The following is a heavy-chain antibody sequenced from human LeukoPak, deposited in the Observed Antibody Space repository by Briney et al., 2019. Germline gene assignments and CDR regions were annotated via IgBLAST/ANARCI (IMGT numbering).Heavy chain of an antibody. D-gene: IGHD3-22*01. CDR1: GGSISSHY. Sequence: PSETLSLTCTVSGGSISSHYCSGIRQPPGKGLEWIGYIYYSGSTNYNPSLKSRVTISVDTSKNQFSLKLSSVTAADTAVYYCARASYYDSSGYPYGYMDVWGKGTTVTVSS. CDR3: ARASYYDSSGYPYGYMDV. V-gene: IGHV4-59*11. CDR2: IYYSGST. J-gene: IGHJ6*03.